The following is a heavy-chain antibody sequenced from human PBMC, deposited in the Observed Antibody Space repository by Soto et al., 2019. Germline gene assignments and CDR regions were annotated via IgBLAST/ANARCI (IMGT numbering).Heavy chain of an antibody. J-gene: IGHJ4*02. CDR2: ISGSGGST. D-gene: IGHD6-13*01. CDR3: ARDCLPIAAAGLFDY. CDR1: GFTFSSYA. Sequence: PGGSLRLSCAASGFTFSSYAMSWVRQAPGKGLEWVSAISGSGGSTYYADSVKGRFTISRDNSKNTLYLQMNSLRAEDTAVYYCARDCLPIAAAGLFDYWGQGTLVTVSS. V-gene: IGHV3-23*01.